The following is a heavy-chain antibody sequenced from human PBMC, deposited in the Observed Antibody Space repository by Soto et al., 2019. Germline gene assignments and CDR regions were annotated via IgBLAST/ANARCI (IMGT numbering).Heavy chain of an antibody. CDR3: ARYYYGAGSYYNFAFDI. CDR2: IIPIFGTA. Sequence: QVQLVQSGAEVKKPGSSVKVSCKASGGTFSSYAISWVRQAPGQGLEWMGGIIPIFGTANYAQKFQGRVTITADESTSTAYVELSSLRSEDTAVYYCARYYYGAGSYYNFAFDIWGQGTMVTVSS. CDR1: GGTFSSYA. J-gene: IGHJ3*02. D-gene: IGHD3-10*01. V-gene: IGHV1-69*01.